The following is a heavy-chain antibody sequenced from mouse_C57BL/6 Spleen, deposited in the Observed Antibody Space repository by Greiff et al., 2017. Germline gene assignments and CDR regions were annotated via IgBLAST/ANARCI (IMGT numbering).Heavy chain of an antibody. CDR3: AISGLLRSYSMDY. V-gene: IGHV14-3*01. Sequence: EVQLVESVAELVRPGASVKLSCTASGFNIKNSYMHWVKQRPEQGLEWIGRIDPANGNTNYAPKFQGKATITADTSSNTAYLQLSSLTSEDTAIYYCAISGLLRSYSMDYWGQGTSVTVSS. D-gene: IGHD1-1*01. CDR2: IDPANGNT. J-gene: IGHJ4*01. CDR1: GFNIKNSY.